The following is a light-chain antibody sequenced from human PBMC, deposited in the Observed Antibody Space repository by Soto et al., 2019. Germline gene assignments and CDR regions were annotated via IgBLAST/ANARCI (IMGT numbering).Light chain of an antibody. CDR3: QTWGTGIQV. V-gene: IGLV4-69*01. Sequence: QPVLTQSPSASASLGASVKLTCTLSSGHSSYAIAWHQQQPETGPRYLMNLNSDGSHRKGDGIPYCFSSSSSGAVRSLTISSAQSEDESYYYCQTWGTGIQVFGGGTKLTVL. J-gene: IGLJ3*02. CDR2: LNSDGSH. CDR1: SGHSSYA.